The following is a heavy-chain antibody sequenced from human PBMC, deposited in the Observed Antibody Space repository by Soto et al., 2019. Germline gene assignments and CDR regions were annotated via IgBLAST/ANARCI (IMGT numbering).Heavy chain of an antibody. J-gene: IGHJ4*02. CDR3: AKDQSSSSSLRYFDY. D-gene: IGHD6-6*01. CDR2: ISGSGGRT. CDR1: GSTFSSYA. V-gene: IGHV3-23*01. Sequence: GGSLKPSCAPSGSTFSSYAMSWVRQPPGKGLEWVSAISGSGGRTNYADSVKGRFTISRDNSKNTLYLQMNSLRAEDTAVYYCAKDQSSSSSLRYFDYWGQGTLVTVSS.